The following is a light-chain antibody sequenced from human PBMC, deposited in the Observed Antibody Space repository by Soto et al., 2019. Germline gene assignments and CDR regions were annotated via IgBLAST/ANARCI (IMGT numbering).Light chain of an antibody. Sequence: QSALTQPASVSGSPGQSITISCTGTSSDVGGYNYVSGYQHHPGKAPKLMIYEVSNRPSGVSNRFSGSKSGNTASLTISGFQAEDEADYYCSSYTSSSTWVFGGGTKLTVL. CDR1: SSDVGGYNY. V-gene: IGLV2-14*01. J-gene: IGLJ3*02. CDR2: EVS. CDR3: SSYTSSSTWV.